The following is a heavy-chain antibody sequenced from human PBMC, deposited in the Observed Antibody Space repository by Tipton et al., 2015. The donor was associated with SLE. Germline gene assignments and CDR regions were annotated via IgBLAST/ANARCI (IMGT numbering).Heavy chain of an antibody. Sequence: SLRLSCAASGFTFSNYNMNWVRQAPGKGLEWVSYISSSGSTIYYADSVKGRFTISRDNAKNSLYLQMNSLRAEDTAVYYCASGEYSSSWTFDYWGQGTLVTVSS. CDR3: ASGEYSSSWTFDY. CDR1: GFTFSNYN. CDR2: ISSSGSTI. D-gene: IGHD6-13*01. J-gene: IGHJ4*02. V-gene: IGHV3-48*03.